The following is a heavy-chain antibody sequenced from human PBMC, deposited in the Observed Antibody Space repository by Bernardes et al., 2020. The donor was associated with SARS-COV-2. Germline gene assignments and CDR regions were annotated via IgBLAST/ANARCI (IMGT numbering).Heavy chain of an antibody. CDR3: AREGDYDFWSGYFGY. D-gene: IGHD3-3*01. J-gene: IGHJ4*02. V-gene: IGHV1-18*04. CDR1: GYTFTSYG. Sequence: ASVKVSCKASGYTFTSYGISWVRQAPGQGLEWMGWISGYNGNTNYAQKLQGRVTMTTDTSTSTAYMELRSLRSDDTAVYYCAREGDYDFWSGYFGYWGQGTLVTVSS. CDR2: ISGYNGNT.